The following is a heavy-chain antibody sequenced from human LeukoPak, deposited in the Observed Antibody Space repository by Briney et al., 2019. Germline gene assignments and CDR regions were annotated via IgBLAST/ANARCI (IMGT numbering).Heavy chain of an antibody. CDR2: IIPIFGTA. D-gene: IGHD5-12*01. J-gene: IGHJ4*02. CDR1: GGTFSSYA. Sequence: SVKVSCKASGGTFSSYAISWVRQAPGQGLEWMGGIIPIFGTANYAQKFQGRVTITADKSTSTAYMELSSLRSEDTAVYYCARSPSGYSGYPRPYYFDYWGQGTLVTVSS. CDR3: ARSPSGYSGYPRPYYFDY. V-gene: IGHV1-69*06.